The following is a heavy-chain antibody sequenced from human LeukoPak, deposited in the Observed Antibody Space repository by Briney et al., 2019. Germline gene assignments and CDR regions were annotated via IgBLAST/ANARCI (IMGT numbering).Heavy chain of an antibody. CDR3: ARDPAAGGWYEGYYYYMDV. CDR2: IYYSGST. CDR1: GGSISSYY. V-gene: IGHV4-59*12. Sequence: PSETLSLTCTVSGGSISSYYWSWIRQPPGKGLEWIGYIYYSGSTNYNPSLRSRVTIAVDTSKNQFSLKLTSVTAADTAVYYCARDPAAGGWYEGYYYYMDVWGKGTTVTVSS. D-gene: IGHD6-19*01. J-gene: IGHJ6*03.